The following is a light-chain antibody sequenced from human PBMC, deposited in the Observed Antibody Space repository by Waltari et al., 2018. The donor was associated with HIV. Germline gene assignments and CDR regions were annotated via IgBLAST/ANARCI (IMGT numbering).Light chain of an antibody. V-gene: IGKV1-39*01. CDR1: HNSNDK. J-gene: IGKJ3*01. CDR2: DAS. Sequence: LQLTQSPSSLSASVVASVTITWRAKHNSNDKINWYQQKPGRAPKGLIYDASTREDGVPARFSGSGSGTEFTLTISALQQDDFATYYCQQNDNTPRGFGPGTTVDIK. CDR3: QQNDNTPRG.